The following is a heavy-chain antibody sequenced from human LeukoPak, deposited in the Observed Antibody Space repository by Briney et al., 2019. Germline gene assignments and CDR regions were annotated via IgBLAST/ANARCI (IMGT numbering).Heavy chain of an antibody. CDR3: AREDYFYGSGHFDY. V-gene: IGHV3-11*01. CDR2: ITNSGSTI. CDR1: GFTFSDYY. D-gene: IGHD3-10*01. J-gene: IGHJ4*02. Sequence: GGSVRLSCAASGFTFSDYYMSWIRQAPGKGLEWVSYITNSGSTIHYADSVKGRFTISSDNANNSLYLQMNSLRAEDTAVYYCAREDYFYGSGHFDYWGQGTRVTVSS.